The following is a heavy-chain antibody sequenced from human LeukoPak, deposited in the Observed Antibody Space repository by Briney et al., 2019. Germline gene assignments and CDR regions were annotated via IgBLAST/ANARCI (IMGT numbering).Heavy chain of an antibody. V-gene: IGHV4-59*11. D-gene: IGHD1-1*01. CDR1: GASISGPS. CDR3: ARDKVPGDY. CDR2: IYYSGAT. Sequence: PSETLSLTCTVSGASISGPSWNWIRQPPGKGLEWIGRIYYSGATNYNPSLKGRVTMSIDTSKNQFSLKLSSVTAADTAVYYCARDKVPGDYWGQGTLVTVSS. J-gene: IGHJ4*02.